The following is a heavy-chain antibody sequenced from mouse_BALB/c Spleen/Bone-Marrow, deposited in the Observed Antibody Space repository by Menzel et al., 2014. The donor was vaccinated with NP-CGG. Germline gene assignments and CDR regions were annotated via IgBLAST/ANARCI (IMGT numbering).Heavy chain of an antibody. CDR1: GFTFSDYY. D-gene: IGHD2-1*01. Sequence: EVKLVESGGGLVQPGGSLKLSCVTSGFTFSDYYMYWVRQTPEKRLEWVAYISNGGGSTYYPDTVKGRFTISRDNAKNTLYLQMSRLKSEDPAMYYCARNYGNYGPIAMDYWGQGTSVTVSS. CDR2: ISNGGGST. J-gene: IGHJ4*01. CDR3: ARNYGNYGPIAMDY. V-gene: IGHV5-12*02.